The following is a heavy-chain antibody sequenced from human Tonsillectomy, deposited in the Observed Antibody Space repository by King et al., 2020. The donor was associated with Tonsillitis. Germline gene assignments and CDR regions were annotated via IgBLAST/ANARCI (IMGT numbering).Heavy chain of an antibody. J-gene: IGHJ4*02. CDR2: ISTSGGDA. CDR1: GFIFTNYA. Sequence: VQLVESGGGLVQPGGSLRVSCAASGFIFTNYAMTWVRQAPGKGLEWVSAISTSGGDAYYADSVKGRFTISRDNSKNTLYLQMSSLRAEDTAVYYCANYGIHAYFASWGQGTLVTVSS. V-gene: IGHV3-23*04. D-gene: IGHD4-17*01. CDR3: ANYGIHAYFAS.